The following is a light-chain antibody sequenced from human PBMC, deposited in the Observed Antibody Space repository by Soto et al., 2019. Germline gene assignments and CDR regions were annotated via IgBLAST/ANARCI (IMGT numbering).Light chain of an antibody. CDR2: GAS. Sequence: EIVLTQSPGTLSLSPGERATLSCRASQSVSSTYLAWYQQKPGQAPRLLIYGASNRATGIPDRFSGSGSGTDFTLTISRLEPEDFAVYYCQQYGCSPLPTFGGGTKVEIK. J-gene: IGKJ4*01. V-gene: IGKV3-20*01. CDR1: QSVSSTY. CDR3: QQYGCSPLPT.